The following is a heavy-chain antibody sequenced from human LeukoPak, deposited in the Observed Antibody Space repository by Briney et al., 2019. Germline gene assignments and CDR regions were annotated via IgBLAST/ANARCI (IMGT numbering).Heavy chain of an antibody. V-gene: IGHV3-33*01. Sequence: GGSLRLSCAASGFTFSSYGMHWVRQAPGKGLEWVAVIWYDGSNKYYADSVKGRFTISRDNSKNTLYLQMNSLRAEDTAVYYCARRAPAYCGGDCYSGFDYWGQGTLVTVPS. J-gene: IGHJ4*02. CDR3: ARRAPAYCGGDCYSGFDY. CDR2: IWYDGSNK. D-gene: IGHD2-21*02. CDR1: GFTFSSYG.